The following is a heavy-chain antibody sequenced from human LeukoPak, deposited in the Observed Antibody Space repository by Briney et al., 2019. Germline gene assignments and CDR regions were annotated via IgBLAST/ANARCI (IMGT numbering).Heavy chain of an antibody. CDR2: INPNSGGT. CDR1: GYTFTGYY. J-gene: IGHJ4*02. V-gene: IGHV1-2*06. Sequence: ASVKVSCKASGYTFTGYYMHWVRQAPGQGLEWMGRINPNSGGTNYAQKFQGRVTMTRDTSISTAYMELSRLGSDDTAVYYCARDLVQRGNYYDSSGPLDYWGQGTLVTVSS. CDR3: ARDLVQRGNYYDSSGPLDY. D-gene: IGHD3-22*01.